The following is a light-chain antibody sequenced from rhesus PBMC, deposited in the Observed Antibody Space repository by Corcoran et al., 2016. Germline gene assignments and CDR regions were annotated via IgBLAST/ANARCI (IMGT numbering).Light chain of an antibody. CDR2: KAY. CDR1: QRISSG. J-gene: IGKJ3*01. CDR3: AMYRRSLFP. Sequence: DIQMTQSPSSLSASVGDTVTITCRASQRISSGVAWYQQKPGKAPKLLSYKAYILQSGCPSKFSGSGSGTGFTLPLRSLQPEDFATSYCAMYRRSLFPFGPGTKLAIK. V-gene: IGKV1-22*01.